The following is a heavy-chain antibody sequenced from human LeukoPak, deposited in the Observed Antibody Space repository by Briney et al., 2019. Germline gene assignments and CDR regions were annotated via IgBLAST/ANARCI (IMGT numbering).Heavy chain of an antibody. D-gene: IGHD6-13*01. CDR2: IYHSGST. CDR1: GGSISSYY. J-gene: IGHJ5*02. CDR3: ARTGYSSSWYIGSGFWFDP. V-gene: IGHV4-38-2*02. Sequence: SETLSLTCTVSGGSISSYYWGWIRQPPGKGLEWIGSIYHSGSTYYNPSLKSRVTISVDTSKNQFSLKLSSVTAADTAVYYCARTGYSSSWYIGSGFWFDPWGQGTLVTVSS.